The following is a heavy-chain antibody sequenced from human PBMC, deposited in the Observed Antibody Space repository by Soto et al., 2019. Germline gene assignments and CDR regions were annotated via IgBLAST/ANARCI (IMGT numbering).Heavy chain of an antibody. CDR1: GFTFSSYA. D-gene: IGHD3-3*01. J-gene: IGHJ6*03. CDR2: ISGSGGST. Sequence: GGSLRLSCAASGFTFSSYAMSWVRQAPGKGLEWVSAISGSGGSTYYADSVKGRFTISRDNSKNTLYLQMNSLRAEDKAVYYCAKVYYDFWSGYYEIYYYYYMDVWGKGTTVTVSS. CDR3: AKVYYDFWSGYYEIYYYYYMDV. V-gene: IGHV3-23*01.